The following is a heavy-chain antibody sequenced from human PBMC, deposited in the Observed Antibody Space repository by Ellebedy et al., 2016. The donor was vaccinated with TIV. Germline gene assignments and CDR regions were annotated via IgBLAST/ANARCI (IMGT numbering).Heavy chain of an antibody. CDR2: ISSSSSTI. CDR3: ARDRVRGAVRGVIVTDY. Sequence: GGSLRLXXAASGFTFSSYSMNWVRQAPGKGLEWVSYISSSSSTIYYADSVKGRFTISRDNAKNSLYLQMNSLRDEDTAVYYCARDRVRGAVRGVIVTDYWGQGTLVTVSS. D-gene: IGHD3-10*01. CDR1: GFTFSSYS. J-gene: IGHJ4*02. V-gene: IGHV3-48*02.